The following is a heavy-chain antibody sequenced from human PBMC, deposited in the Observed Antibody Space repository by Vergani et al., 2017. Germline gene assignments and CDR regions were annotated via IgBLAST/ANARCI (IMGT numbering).Heavy chain of an antibody. CDR3: VEGAGSYENFFDS. V-gene: IGHV3-23*04. Sequence: EVQLVESGGGLVKPGGSLRLSCAASGFTFSSYSMNWVRQAPGKGLEWVSALTGGGGSTYYADSFKGRFIIYRDNSRDTLFLQMNRLRPEDTATYYFVEGAGSYENFFDSWGQETLVTVSS. CDR2: LTGGGGST. J-gene: IGHJ4*02. CDR1: GFTFSSYS. D-gene: IGHD1-26*01.